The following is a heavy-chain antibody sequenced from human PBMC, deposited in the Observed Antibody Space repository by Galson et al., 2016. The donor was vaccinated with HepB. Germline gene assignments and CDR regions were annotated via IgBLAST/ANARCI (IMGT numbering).Heavy chain of an antibody. Sequence: SLRLSCAASGFTFSSYAMHWVRQAPGKGLEWVAVISYDGSKKYYADSVRGRFTISRDNSKNTLYLQVSSLRAEDTAVYHCARGSTTVTTWRVYWGQGTLVTFSS. CDR2: ISYDGSKK. D-gene: IGHD4-17*01. CDR3: ARGSTTVTTWRVY. J-gene: IGHJ4*02. CDR1: GFTFSSYA. V-gene: IGHV3-30-3*01.